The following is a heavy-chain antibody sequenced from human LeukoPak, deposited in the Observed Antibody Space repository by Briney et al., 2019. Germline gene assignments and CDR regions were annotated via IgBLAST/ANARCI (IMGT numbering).Heavy chain of an antibody. J-gene: IGHJ6*03. CDR1: GYTFTSYG. D-gene: IGHD2-2*01. CDR3: ARGPYCSSTSCINWYYYYMDV. CDR2: ISAYNGNT. Sequence: ASVKVSCKASGYTFTSYGISWVRQAPGQGLEWMGWISAYNGNTNYAQKLQGRVTMTTDTSTSTAYMELRSLRSDDTVVYYCARGPYCSSTSCINWYYYYMDVWGKGTTVTVSS. V-gene: IGHV1-18*01.